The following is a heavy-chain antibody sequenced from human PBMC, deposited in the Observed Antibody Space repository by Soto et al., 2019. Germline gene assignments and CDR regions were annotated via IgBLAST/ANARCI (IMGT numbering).Heavy chain of an antibody. V-gene: IGHV3-48*01. CDR2: ISSSSSTI. Sequence: GGSVRLSCAASGFTFSSYSMNWVRQAPGKGLEWVSYISSSSSTIYYADSVKGRFTISRDNAKNSLYLQMNSLRAEDTAVYYCAREADYVNWFDPWGQGTLVTAPQ. CDR3: AREADYVNWFDP. CDR1: GFTFSSYS. J-gene: IGHJ5*02. D-gene: IGHD4-17*01.